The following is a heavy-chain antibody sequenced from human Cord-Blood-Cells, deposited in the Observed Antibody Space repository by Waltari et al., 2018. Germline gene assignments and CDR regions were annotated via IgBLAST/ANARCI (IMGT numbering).Heavy chain of an antibody. CDR1: GGSISSHH. CDR2: IYYSGST. J-gene: IGHJ4*02. CDR3: ARDPLSGNSFDY. D-gene: IGHD6-13*01. V-gene: IGHV4-59*11. Sequence: QVQLQESGPGLVKPSETLSLTCTVPGGSISSHHWSWIRQPPGKGLEWIGYIYYSGSTNYNPSLKSRVTISVDTSKNQFSLKLSSVTAADTAVYYCARDPLSGNSFDYWGQGTLVTVSS.